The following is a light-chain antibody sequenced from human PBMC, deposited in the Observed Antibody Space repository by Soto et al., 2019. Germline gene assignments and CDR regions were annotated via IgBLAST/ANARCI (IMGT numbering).Light chain of an antibody. CDR1: QSVSRSF. J-gene: IGKJ1*01. CDR3: QQHDSSPRT. CDR2: GAS. V-gene: IGKV3-20*01. Sequence: EIVLMQSPGTLSLSPGERATLSCRASQSVSRSFLAWYQQNPGQAPRLLIYGASSRATGIPDRFSGSGSGTDFTLTISRLEREDFAVYFCQQHDSSPRTFGQGTKVEIK.